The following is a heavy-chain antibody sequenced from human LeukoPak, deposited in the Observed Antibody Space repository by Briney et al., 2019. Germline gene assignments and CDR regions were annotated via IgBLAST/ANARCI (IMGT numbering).Heavy chain of an antibody. CDR1: GYTFTGYY. J-gene: IGHJ5*02. CDR3: ARGYCSGGTCYLVENWLDP. D-gene: IGHD2-15*01. V-gene: IGHV1-2*06. Sequence: GASVKVSCKASGYTFTGYYMHWVRQAPGQGLEWMGRISSNSGVTNYAQNFQGSVTMTRDTSISTAYMELSRLRSDDTAVYYCARGYCSGGTCYLVENWLDPWGQGTLVTVSS. CDR2: ISSNSGVT.